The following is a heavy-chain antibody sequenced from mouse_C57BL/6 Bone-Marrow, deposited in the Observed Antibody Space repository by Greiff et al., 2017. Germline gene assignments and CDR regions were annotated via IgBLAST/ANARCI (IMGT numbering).Heavy chain of an antibody. CDR3: AAPYYSKWDAMDY. V-gene: IGHV2-3*01. CDR1: GFSLTSYG. Sequence: VKLVESGPGLVAPSQRLSITCTVSGFSLTSYGVSWVRQPPGKGLAWLGVIWGDGSTNYHSALISRLSLSKYNSKSPVFLKLNSLQPDDTATYYCAAPYYSKWDAMDYWGQGASVTVSS. J-gene: IGHJ4*01. CDR2: IWGDGST. D-gene: IGHD2-5*01.